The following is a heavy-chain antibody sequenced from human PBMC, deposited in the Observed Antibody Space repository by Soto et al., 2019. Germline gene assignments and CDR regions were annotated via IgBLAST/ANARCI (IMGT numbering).Heavy chain of an antibody. CDR2: ISYDGSNK. J-gene: IGHJ3*02. D-gene: IGHD2-2*01. Sequence: GGSLRLSCAASGFTFSSYAMPWARHAPGKGQEWVAVISYDGSNKYYADSVKGRFTISRDNSKNTLYLQMNSLRAEDTAVYYCASYCSSTSCYGVDAFDIWGQGTMVTV. CDR3: ASYCSSTSCYGVDAFDI. V-gene: IGHV3-30-3*01. CDR1: GFTFSSYA.